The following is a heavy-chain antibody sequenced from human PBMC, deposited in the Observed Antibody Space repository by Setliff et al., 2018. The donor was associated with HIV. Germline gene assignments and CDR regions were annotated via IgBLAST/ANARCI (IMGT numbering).Heavy chain of an antibody. Sequence: PSETLSLTCTVSGDSIGYYYWTWIRQPPGKRLEWIGYTHTTGNTNYNPSLKGRVTMSVDTSKNQFSLNLTSVTAADTATYYCARILISYGSGTHKYFDYWGQGTVVTVS. CDR1: GDSIGYYY. CDR3: ARILISYGSGTHKYFDY. V-gene: IGHV4-4*09. D-gene: IGHD3-10*01. J-gene: IGHJ4*02. CDR2: THTTGNT.